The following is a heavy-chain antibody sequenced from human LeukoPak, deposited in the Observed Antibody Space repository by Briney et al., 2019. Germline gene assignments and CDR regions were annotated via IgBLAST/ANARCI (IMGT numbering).Heavy chain of an antibody. CDR2: IRPDANDG. CDR3: ARDIFVEENWNDSNDAFDI. Sequence: GGSLRLSCAASGFTSSHHWMAWVRQAPGKGREWVAIIRPDANDGSYVDSVKGRFTISRDNAKNSLYLQLNSLRAEDTAVYYCARDIFVEENWNDSNDAFDIWGQGTMVTDSS. CDR1: GFTSSHHW. J-gene: IGHJ3*02. D-gene: IGHD1-1*01. V-gene: IGHV3-7*01.